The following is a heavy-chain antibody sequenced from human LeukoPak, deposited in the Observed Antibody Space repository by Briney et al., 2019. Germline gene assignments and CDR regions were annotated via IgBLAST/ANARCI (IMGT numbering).Heavy chain of an antibody. CDR1: DYTFTSYG. Sequence: ASVRVSCKASDYTFTSYGISWVRQAPGQGLEWMGWIRAYNGNTDYAQKFQGRVTMTTDASTSTAYMELRSLRSDDTAVYYCARVGSYCTSISCFDYWGQGTLVTVSS. D-gene: IGHD2-2*01. V-gene: IGHV1-18*01. CDR3: ARVGSYCTSISCFDY. J-gene: IGHJ4*02. CDR2: IRAYNGNT.